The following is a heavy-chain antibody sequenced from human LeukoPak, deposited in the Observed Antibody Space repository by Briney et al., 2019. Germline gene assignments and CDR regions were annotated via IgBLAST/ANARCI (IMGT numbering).Heavy chain of an antibody. V-gene: IGHV4-34*01. D-gene: IGHD2-8*01. Sequence: PSETLSLTCAVYGGSFSGYYWSWIRQPPGKGLEWIGEINHSGSTNYNPSLKSRVTISVDTSKNQFSLKMSSVTAADTAVYYCARGLRLYVRRGFDPWGQGTLVTVSS. CDR1: GGSFSGYY. CDR2: INHSGST. J-gene: IGHJ5*02. CDR3: ARGLRLYVRRGFDP.